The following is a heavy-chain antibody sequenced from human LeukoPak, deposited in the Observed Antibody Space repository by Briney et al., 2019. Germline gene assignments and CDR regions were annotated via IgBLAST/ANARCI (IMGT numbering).Heavy chain of an antibody. Sequence: GGSLRLSCAASGFTVSSNYMSWVRQAPGKGLEWVSVIYSGGSTYYADSVKGRFTISRDNSKNTLYLQMNSLRAEDTAVYYCARAGTYYDSSRLYYFDYWGQGTLVTVSS. D-gene: IGHD3-22*01. CDR2: IYSGGST. J-gene: IGHJ4*02. CDR3: ARAGTYYDSSRLYYFDY. V-gene: IGHV3-53*01. CDR1: GFTVSSNY.